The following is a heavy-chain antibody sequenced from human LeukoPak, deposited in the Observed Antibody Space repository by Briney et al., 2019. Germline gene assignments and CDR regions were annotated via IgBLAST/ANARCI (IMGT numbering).Heavy chain of an antibody. V-gene: IGHV4-30-4*01. CDR2: IYYSGST. CDR1: GGSISSGDYY. Sequence: SETLSLTCTVSGGSISSGDYYWSWIRQPPGKGLEWIGYIYYSGSTYYNPSLKSRVTISVDTSKNQFSLKLSSVTAADAAAYYCARVSTVLTTGTTTAYYYGMDVWGQGTTVTVSS. D-gene: IGHD1-1*01. CDR3: ARVSTVLTTGTTTAYYYGMDV. J-gene: IGHJ6*02.